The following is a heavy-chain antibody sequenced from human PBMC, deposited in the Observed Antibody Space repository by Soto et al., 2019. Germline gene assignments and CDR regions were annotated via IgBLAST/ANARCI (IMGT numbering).Heavy chain of an antibody. D-gene: IGHD1-26*01. J-gene: IGHJ4*02. V-gene: IGHV1-46*01. CDR3: ARSLGETTSLFDY. CDR1: GYIFIHCF. CDR2: INPSSGTT. Sequence: QVQLVQSGAEMKQPGASVKLSCQASGYIFIHCFMHWVRQAPGQGLEWMGCINPSSGTTTYAQKFQGRVTVTRETSTSTVYMELSSLGSGDTAMYYCARSLGETTSLFDYWGQGSLVTVSA.